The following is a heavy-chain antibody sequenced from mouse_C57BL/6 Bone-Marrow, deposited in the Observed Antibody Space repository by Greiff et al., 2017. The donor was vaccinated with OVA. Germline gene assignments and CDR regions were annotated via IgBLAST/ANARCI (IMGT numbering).Heavy chain of an antibody. Sequence: DVQLQESGPGLVKPSQSLSLTCSVTGYSITSGYYWNWIRQFPGNKLEWMGYISYDGSNNYNPSLKNRISITRDTSKNQFFLKLNSVTTEDTATYYCARRLLRHYAMDYWGQGTSVTVSS. J-gene: IGHJ4*01. V-gene: IGHV3-6*01. CDR2: ISYDGSN. D-gene: IGHD1-1*01. CDR3: ARRLLRHYAMDY. CDR1: GYSITSGYY.